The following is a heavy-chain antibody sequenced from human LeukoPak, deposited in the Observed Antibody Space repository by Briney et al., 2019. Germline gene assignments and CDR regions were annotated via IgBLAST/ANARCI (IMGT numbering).Heavy chain of an antibody. J-gene: IGHJ4*02. CDR2: IYYTGGT. Sequence: PSETPSLTCTVSGGSIGSDYWTWIRQPPGKGLEYIGYIYYTGGTNYNPSLKSRVTISVDTSKNQFSPKLSSVTAADTAVYFCAKYGNSGWVIDNWGQGTLVTVSS. CDR3: AKYGNSGWVIDN. V-gene: IGHV4-59*08. CDR1: GGSIGSDY. D-gene: IGHD6-19*01.